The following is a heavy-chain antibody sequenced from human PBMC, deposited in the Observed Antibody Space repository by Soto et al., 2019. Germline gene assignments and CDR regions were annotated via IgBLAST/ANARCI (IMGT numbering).Heavy chain of an antibody. CDR1: GYSFTSYW. Sequence: PGESMKISCKGSGYSFTSYWIGWVRQMPGKGLEWMGIIYPGDSDTRYSPSFQGQVTISADKSISTAYLQWSSLKASDTAMYYCARLIGYRYYYYYYMDVWGKGTTVTVSS. D-gene: IGHD6-25*01. CDR2: IYPGDSDT. CDR3: ARLIGYRYYYYYYMDV. V-gene: IGHV5-51*01. J-gene: IGHJ6*03.